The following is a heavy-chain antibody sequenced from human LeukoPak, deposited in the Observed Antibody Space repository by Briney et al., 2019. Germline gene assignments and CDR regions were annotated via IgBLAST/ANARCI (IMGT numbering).Heavy chain of an antibody. V-gene: IGHV3-23*01. CDR2: VNFGGHTA. CDR3: AKKASRVPGNDAFDI. Sequence: GGSLRLSCAISGLTFNDYAMTWVRQAPGRGPEWVSGVNFGGHTADYAASVRGRFTISRDNSKNTVYLQMNSLRVDDTAVYFCAKKASRVPGNDAFDIWGQGTMVTVSS. CDR1: GLTFNDYA. J-gene: IGHJ3*02. D-gene: IGHD4/OR15-4a*01.